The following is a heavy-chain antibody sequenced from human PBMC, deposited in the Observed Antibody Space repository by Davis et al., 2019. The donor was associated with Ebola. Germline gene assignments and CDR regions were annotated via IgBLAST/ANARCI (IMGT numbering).Heavy chain of an antibody. D-gene: IGHD3-3*01. J-gene: IGHJ4*02. Sequence: GGSLRLSCAASGFTFSSYGMHWVRQAPGKGLEWVAVIWYDGSNKYYADSVKGRFTISRDNSKNTVYLQMNSLRAEDTAVHYCARDSSSDGITIFGVGIDYWGQGTLVTVSS. V-gene: IGHV3-33*01. CDR2: IWYDGSNK. CDR1: GFTFSSYG. CDR3: ARDSSSDGITIFGVGIDY.